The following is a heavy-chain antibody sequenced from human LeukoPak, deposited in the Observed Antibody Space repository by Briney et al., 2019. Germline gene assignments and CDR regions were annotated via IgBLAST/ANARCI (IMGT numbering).Heavy chain of an antibody. CDR3: ASPRNYYGTGSHLD. CDR1: GFTFSSYG. D-gene: IGHD3-10*01. V-gene: IGHV3-33*01. Sequence: GGSLRLSCAASGFTFSSYGMHWVRQAPGEGLEWVAVIWYDGSNKYHADSVKGRFTISRDNSRNTLYLQMNSLRAEDTAVYYCASPRNYYGTGSHLDWGQGTLVTVSS. CDR2: IWYDGSNK. J-gene: IGHJ4*02.